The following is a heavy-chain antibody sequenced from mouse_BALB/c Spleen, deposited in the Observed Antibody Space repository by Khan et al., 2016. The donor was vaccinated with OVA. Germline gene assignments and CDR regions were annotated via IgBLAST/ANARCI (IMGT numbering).Heavy chain of an antibody. J-gene: IGHJ2*01. CDR1: GFTFSNYW. V-gene: IGHV6-6*02. Sequence: EVKLEESGGGLVQPGGSMKLSCVASGFTFSNYWMNWVRQSPEKGLEWVAEIRLNSDDYVTHYAESVKERFTISIDDSKSKVYLQVNTFRAYDTGIYYCWILLWGQGTTLTVSS. CDR2: IRLNSDDYVT. CDR3: WILL.